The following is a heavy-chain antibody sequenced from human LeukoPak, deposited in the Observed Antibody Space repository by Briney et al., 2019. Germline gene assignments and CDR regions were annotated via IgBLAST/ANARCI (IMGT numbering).Heavy chain of an antibody. CDR2: IYPGDSDT. J-gene: IGHJ4*02. CDR1: GYRFTSYW. CDR3: ARGYCSGGSCYPTDY. Sequence: GESLKISFKGSGYRFTSYWIGWVRPMPGKGLGWMGIIYPGDSDTRYSPSFQGQVTISADKSISTAYLQWSSLKASDTAMYYCARGYCSGGSCYPTDYWGQGTLVTVSS. V-gene: IGHV5-51*01. D-gene: IGHD2-15*01.